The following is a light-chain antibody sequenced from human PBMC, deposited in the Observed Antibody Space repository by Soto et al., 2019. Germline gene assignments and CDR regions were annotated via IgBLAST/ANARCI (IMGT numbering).Light chain of an antibody. J-gene: IGLJ1*01. CDR2: DNN. V-gene: IGLV1-51*01. CDR1: SSNIGSNS. Sequence: TQPPSVSAAPGQKVTISCSGSSSNIGSNSVSWYRHLPGTAPKLLIYDNNKRPSGIPDRFSGSKSGTSATLGITGLQTGDEADYYCGAWDNSLSAYAFGTGTKVTVL. CDR3: GAWDNSLSAYA.